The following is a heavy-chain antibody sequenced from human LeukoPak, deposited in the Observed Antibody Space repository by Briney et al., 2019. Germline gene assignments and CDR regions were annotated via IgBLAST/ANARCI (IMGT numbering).Heavy chain of an antibody. D-gene: IGHD2-15*01. CDR1: GYSFTSYW. CDR2: IYPGDSDT. J-gene: IGHJ4*02. V-gene: IGHV5-51*01. Sequence: GESLKISCKGSGYSFTSYWIGWVRQMPGKGLEWMGIIYPGDSDTRYSPSFQGQVTISADKSISTAYLQWSSLKASDTAMYYCARLLGYCSGGSCYFDYWGQGTLVTVSS. CDR3: ARLLGYCSGGSCYFDY.